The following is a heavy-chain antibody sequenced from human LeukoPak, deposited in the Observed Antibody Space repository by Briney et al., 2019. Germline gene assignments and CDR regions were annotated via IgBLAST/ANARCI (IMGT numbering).Heavy chain of an antibody. D-gene: IGHD2-8*01. J-gene: IGHJ4*02. V-gene: IGHV3-23*01. CDR1: GFTFSSYA. CDR3: AKDGIALMVYAIPFDY. CDR2: ISGSGSST. Sequence: QPGGSLRLSCAASGFTFSSYAMSWVRQAPGKGLEWVSAISGSGSSTYYADSVKGRFTISRDNSKNTLYLQMNSLRAEDTAVYYCAKDGIALMVYAIPFDYWGQGTLVTVSS.